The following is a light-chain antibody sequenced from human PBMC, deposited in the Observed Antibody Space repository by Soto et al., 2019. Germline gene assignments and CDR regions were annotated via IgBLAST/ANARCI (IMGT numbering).Light chain of an antibody. CDR2: GAS. CDR1: QDISSW. V-gene: IGKV1-12*01. Sequence: DIQMTQAPSSVAASVGDRGTITCRASQDISSWLAWFQQKPGKAPKLLIYGASTLPSGVPSRFSGSGSGTDFTLTISSLQPEDFATYYCQQANSFPLTFGGGTKVDIK. CDR3: QQANSFPLT. J-gene: IGKJ4*01.